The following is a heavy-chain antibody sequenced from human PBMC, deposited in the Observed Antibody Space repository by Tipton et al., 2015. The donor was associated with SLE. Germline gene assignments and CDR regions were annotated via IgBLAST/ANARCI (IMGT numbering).Heavy chain of an antibody. CDR2: IYYSGST. CDR1: GGSISSYY. CDR3: ARVSGSYLYYYYYYYMDV. D-gene: IGHD1-26*01. J-gene: IGHJ6*03. V-gene: IGHV4-59*01. Sequence: TLSLTCTVSGGSISSYYWSWTRQPPGKGLEWIGYIYYSGSTNYNPSLKSRVTISVDTSKNQFSLKLSSVTAADTAVYFCARVSGSYLYYYYYYYMDVWGKGTTVTVSS.